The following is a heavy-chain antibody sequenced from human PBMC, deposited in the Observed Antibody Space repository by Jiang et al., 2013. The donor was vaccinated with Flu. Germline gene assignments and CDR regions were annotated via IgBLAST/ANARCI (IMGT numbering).Heavy chain of an antibody. Sequence: VVQPGGSLRLSCAASGFTFSSYGMHWVRQAPGKGLEWVAFIRYDGSNKYYADSVKGRFTISRDNSKNTLYLQMNSLRAEDTAVYYCAKDGLDIVVVPAAIGSMNWFDPWGQGTLVTVSS. CDR1: GFTFSSYG. CDR3: AKDGLDIVVVPAAIGSMNWFDP. CDR2: IRYDGSNK. V-gene: IGHV3-30*02. D-gene: IGHD2-2*02. J-gene: IGHJ5*02.